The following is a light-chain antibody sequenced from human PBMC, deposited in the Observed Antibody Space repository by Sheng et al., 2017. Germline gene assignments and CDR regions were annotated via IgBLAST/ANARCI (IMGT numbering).Light chain of an antibody. J-gene: IGLJ7*01. Sequence: SYELTQPPSVSVSAGQTASITCSGDNLGDKYTSWYRQKPGQSPILVIYKDNQRPSDIPERFSGSSSGNTATLTISETQAVDEADYYCQTWDSSTAFFGGGTQLTVL. V-gene: IGLV3-1*01. CDR2: KDN. CDR1: NLGDKY. CDR3: QTWDSSTAF.